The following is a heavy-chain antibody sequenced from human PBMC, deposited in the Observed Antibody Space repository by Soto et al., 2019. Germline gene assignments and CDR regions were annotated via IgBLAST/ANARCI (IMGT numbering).Heavy chain of an antibody. J-gene: IGHJ4*02. CDR3: AKDIVVVPAAHGYFDY. D-gene: IGHD2-2*01. CDR2: ISYDGSNK. V-gene: IGHV3-30*18. CDR1: GFTFSSYG. Sequence: PGGSLRLSCAASGFTFSSYGMHWVRQAPGKGLEWVAVISYDGSNKYYADSVKGRFTISRDNSKNTLYLQMNSLRAEDTAVYYCAKDIVVVPAAHGYFDYWGQGTLVTVSS.